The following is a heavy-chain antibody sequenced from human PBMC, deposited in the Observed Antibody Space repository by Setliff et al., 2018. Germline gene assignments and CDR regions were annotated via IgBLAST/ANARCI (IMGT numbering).Heavy chain of an antibody. J-gene: IGHJ3*02. CDR3: ARLGTADAFDI. V-gene: IGHV5-51*01. CDR1: GYTFTNYW. D-gene: IGHD2-21*02. Sequence: GESLKISCQGSGYTFTNYWIGWVRQKPGKGLEWMGVVYPSDSDTRYSPSFQGQVAFSADKSISTAFLQWNSLKASDTAVYYCARLGTADAFDIWGQGTMVT. CDR2: VYPSDSDT.